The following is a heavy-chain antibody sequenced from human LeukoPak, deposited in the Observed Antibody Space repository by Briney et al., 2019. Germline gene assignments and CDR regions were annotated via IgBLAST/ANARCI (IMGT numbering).Heavy chain of an antibody. J-gene: IGHJ4*02. CDR2: FDPEDGET. Sequence: ASVKVSCKVSGYTLTELSMHWVRQAPGKGLEWMGGFDPEDGETIYAQKFQGRVTMTEDTSTDTAYMELSSLRSEDTAVYYCATDHKVRGWYHSYNGGPQAHFDYWGQGTLVTVSS. CDR1: GYTLTELS. V-gene: IGHV1-24*01. D-gene: IGHD6-19*01. CDR3: ATDHKVRGWYHSYNGGPQAHFDY.